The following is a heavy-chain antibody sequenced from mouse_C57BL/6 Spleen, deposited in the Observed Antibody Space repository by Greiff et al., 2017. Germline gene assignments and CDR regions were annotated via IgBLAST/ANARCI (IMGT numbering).Heavy chain of an antibody. CDR1: GYAFSSYW. CDR3: ARSAYYSNPYAMDY. CDR2: IYPGDGDT. J-gene: IGHJ4*01. D-gene: IGHD2-5*01. Sequence: VQRVESGAELVKPGASVKISCKASGYAFSSYWMNWVKQRPGKGLEWIGQIYPGDGDTNYNGKFKGKATLTADKSSSTAYMQLSSLTSEDSAVYFCARSAYYSNPYAMDYWGQGTSGTVSS. V-gene: IGHV1-80*01.